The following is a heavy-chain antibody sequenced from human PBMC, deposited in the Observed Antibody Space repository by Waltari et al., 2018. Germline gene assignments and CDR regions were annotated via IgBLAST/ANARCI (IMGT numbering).Heavy chain of an antibody. CDR2: IYSVGSKT. D-gene: IGHD6-19*01. CDR1: GFTFDSYA. V-gene: IGHV3-23*03. CDR3: ACSSGYRYFDY. Sequence: EVQLLESGGDLVQPGGSLRLSCAASGFTFDSYAMSWVRQAPGKGLEWVSVIYSVGSKTDYVDYVKGRFTISRDNSKTTPYLQMNGLRVEDTAVYYCACSSGYRYFDYWGQGTLVTVAS. J-gene: IGHJ4*02.